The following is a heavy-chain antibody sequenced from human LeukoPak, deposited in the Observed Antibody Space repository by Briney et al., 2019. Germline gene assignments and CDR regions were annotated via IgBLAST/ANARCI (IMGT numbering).Heavy chain of an antibody. D-gene: IGHD3-3*01. CDR1: GFTFSSYE. CDR3: ARDGAIWSGYPYYFDY. CDR2: ISSSGSVI. Sequence: GGSLRLSCVVSGFTFSSYEMNWVRQAPGKGLGWVSYISSSGSVIYYADSVKGRFTISRDNGRNSLYLQMNSLRAEDTAVYYCARDGAIWSGYPYYFDYWGQGTLVTVSS. V-gene: IGHV3-48*03. J-gene: IGHJ4*02.